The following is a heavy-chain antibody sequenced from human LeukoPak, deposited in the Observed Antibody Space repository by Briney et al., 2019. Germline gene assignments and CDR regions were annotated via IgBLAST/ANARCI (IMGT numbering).Heavy chain of an antibody. V-gene: IGHV3-21*01. D-gene: IGHD3-10*01. J-gene: IGHJ3*02. CDR1: GFTFINYR. CDR2: ISTSRSYI. Sequence: PGGSLRLSCAASGFTFINYRMSWVRQAPGKGLEWVSSISTSRSYIYYADSVKGRFTISRDNAKNSLYLQMNSLRAEDTAVYYCARDGDYYGSGSYRDGFDIWGQGTMVTVSS. CDR3: ARDGDYYGSGSYRDGFDI.